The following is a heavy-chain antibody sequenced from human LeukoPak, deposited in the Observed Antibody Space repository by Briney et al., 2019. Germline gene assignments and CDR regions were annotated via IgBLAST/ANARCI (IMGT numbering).Heavy chain of an antibody. J-gene: IGHJ6*04. D-gene: IGHD3-10*01. Sequence: QPGGSLRLSCAASGFTFSSYWMSWVRQAPGKGLEWVANIKQDGSEKYYVDSVKGRFTISRDNAKNSLNLQMNSLRAEDTAVYYCARDLLWFGEVMDVWGKGTTVTVSS. CDR3: ARDLLWFGEVMDV. CDR2: IKQDGSEK. V-gene: IGHV3-7*01. CDR1: GFTFSSYW.